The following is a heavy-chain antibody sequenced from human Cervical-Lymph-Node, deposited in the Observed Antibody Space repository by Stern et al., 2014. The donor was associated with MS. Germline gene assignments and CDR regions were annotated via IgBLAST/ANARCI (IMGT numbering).Heavy chain of an antibody. J-gene: IGHJ4*02. CDR1: GGSISSSSYY. D-gene: IGHD5-12*01. Sequence: QLQLQESGPGLVKPSETLSLTCTVSGGSISSSSYYWGWIRQPPGKGLEWLGSIYYSGSTYYNPSLKSRVTISVDTSKNQFSLKLSSVTAADTAVYYCARRVVATILFDYWGQGTLVTVSS. CDR2: IYYSGST. CDR3: ARRVVATILFDY. V-gene: IGHV4-39*01.